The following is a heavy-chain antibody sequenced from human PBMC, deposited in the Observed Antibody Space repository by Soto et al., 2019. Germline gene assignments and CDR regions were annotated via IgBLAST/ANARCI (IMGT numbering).Heavy chain of an antibody. J-gene: IGHJ4*02. Sequence: QITLKESGPTLVKPTQTLTLTCTFSGFSLSTSGVGVGWIRQPPGQPLEWLALIYRDDDKGYSPSLKSRLTIAEDTSKTQVVLKMTNIEPVDTATYYCAHIRLSAAGLDYLRQGNLVTVSS. V-gene: IGHV2-5*02. D-gene: IGHD6-13*01. CDR1: GFSLSTSGVG. CDR3: AHIRLSAAGLDY. CDR2: IYRDDDK.